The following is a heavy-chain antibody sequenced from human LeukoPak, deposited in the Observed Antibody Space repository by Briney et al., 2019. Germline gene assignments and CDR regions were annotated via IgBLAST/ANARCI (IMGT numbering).Heavy chain of an antibody. D-gene: IGHD2-21*02. J-gene: IGHJ4*02. CDR2: IYSGGST. CDR3: ARESCGGDCYSRYYFDY. V-gene: IGHV3-53*01. CDR1: GFTVSSNY. Sequence: GGSLRLSCAASGFTVSSNYMSWVRQAPGKGLEWVSVIYSGGSTCYADSVKGRFTISRDNSKNTLYLQMNSLRAEDTAVYYCARESCGGDCYSRYYFDYWGQGTLVTVSS.